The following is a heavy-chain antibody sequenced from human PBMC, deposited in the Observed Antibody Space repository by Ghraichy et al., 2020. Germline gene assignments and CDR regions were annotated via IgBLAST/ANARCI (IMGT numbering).Heavy chain of an antibody. CDR3: ARGGTYYYGSGSPITY. Sequence: SETLSLTCAVYGGSFSGYYWSWIRQPPGKGLEWIGEINHSGSTNYNPSLKSRVTISVDTSKNQFSLKLSSVTAADTAVYYCARGGTYYYGSGSPITYWGQGTLVTVSS. D-gene: IGHD3-10*01. CDR2: INHSGST. V-gene: IGHV4-34*01. CDR1: GGSFSGYY. J-gene: IGHJ4*02.